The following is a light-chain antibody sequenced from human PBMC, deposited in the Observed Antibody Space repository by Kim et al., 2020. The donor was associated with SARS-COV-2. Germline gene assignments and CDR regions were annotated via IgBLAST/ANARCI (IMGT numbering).Light chain of an antibody. J-gene: IGKJ2*01. V-gene: IGKV1D-13*01. Sequence: GDRVTITCRASQGISSALAWYQQKQGKAPTVLIYDASSLESGVPSRFSGSGSGTDFTLTISSLQPEDFATYYCQQFNNPATFGQGTKLEI. CDR1: QGISSA. CDR3: QQFNNPAT. CDR2: DAS.